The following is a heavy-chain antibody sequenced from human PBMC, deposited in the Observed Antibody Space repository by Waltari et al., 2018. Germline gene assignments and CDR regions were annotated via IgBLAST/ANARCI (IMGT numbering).Heavy chain of an antibody. CDR3: ARGGQQLVTDY. V-gene: IGHV1-8*01. Sequence: WIRQPPGKGLEWMGWMNPNSGNTGYAQKFQGRVTMTRNTSISTAYMELSSLRSEDTAVYYCARGGQQLVTDYWGQGTLVTVSS. J-gene: IGHJ4*02. CDR2: MNPNSGNT. D-gene: IGHD6-13*01.